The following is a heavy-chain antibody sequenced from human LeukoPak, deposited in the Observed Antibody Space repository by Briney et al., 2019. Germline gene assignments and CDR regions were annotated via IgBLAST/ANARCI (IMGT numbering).Heavy chain of an antibody. Sequence: PSETLSLTCTVSSGSIFTSNWWSWVRQPPGKGLEWIGQIFHSGSTSYSPSLKSRVTISVDKSKNQFSLKLSSVTAADTAVYYCATNYYGSGWFDPWGQGTLVTVSS. D-gene: IGHD3-10*01. CDR1: SGSIFTSNW. J-gene: IGHJ5*02. V-gene: IGHV4-4*02. CDR3: ATNYYGSGWFDP. CDR2: IFHSGST.